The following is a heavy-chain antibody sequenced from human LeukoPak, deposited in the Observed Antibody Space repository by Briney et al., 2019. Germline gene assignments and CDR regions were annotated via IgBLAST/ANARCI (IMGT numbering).Heavy chain of an antibody. D-gene: IGHD4-17*01. V-gene: IGHV3-23*01. CDR2: ISGSADTT. CDR1: GFTFSSYT. CDR3: AKGRSPVDY. Sequence: GGSLRLSCAASGFTFSSYTMTWVRQAPGKGREGVAGISGSADTTYYAVSVKGRFTISRDNSNNTIYLQMTSLSAEDTAVYYCAKGRSPVDYWGQGTLVTVSS. J-gene: IGHJ4*02.